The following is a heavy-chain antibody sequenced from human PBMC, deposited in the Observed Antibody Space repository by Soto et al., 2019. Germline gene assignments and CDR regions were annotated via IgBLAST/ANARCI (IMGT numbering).Heavy chain of an antibody. J-gene: IGHJ3*01. V-gene: IGHV4-59*01. Sequence: QVQLQESGPGLVKPSETLSLTCTISGGSISSYYWSWIRQPPGKGLEWIGYIYNSGSTKYNPSLKXXVXIXXDTSKNQFSLKLRSVTAADTAVYYCASSLRAAFDVWGQGTMVTVSS. CDR1: GGSISSYY. CDR3: ASSLRAAFDV. CDR2: IYNSGST.